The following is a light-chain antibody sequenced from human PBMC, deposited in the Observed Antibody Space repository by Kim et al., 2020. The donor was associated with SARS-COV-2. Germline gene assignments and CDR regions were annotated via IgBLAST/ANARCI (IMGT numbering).Light chain of an antibody. Sequence: GQSVDISCTGTSSDVGRYNYVPWYQHHPGKAPKLIIYDVSKRPTGVPDRFSGAKSGNTASLTVSGLQAEDEADYYCSSYAGSNDLVFGGGTQLTVL. CDR2: DVS. V-gene: IGLV2-8*01. J-gene: IGLJ2*01. CDR1: SSDVGRYNY. CDR3: SSYAGSNDLV.